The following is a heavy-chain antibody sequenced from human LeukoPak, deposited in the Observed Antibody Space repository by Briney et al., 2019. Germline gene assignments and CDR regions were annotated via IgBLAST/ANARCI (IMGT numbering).Heavy chain of an antibody. V-gene: IGHV3-33*06. Sequence: PGGSLRLSCAASGFTFSSYGMHWVRQAPGKGLEWVAVIWYDGSNKYYADSVKGRFTISRDNSKNTLYLQMNSLRAEDTAVYYCAKDAQISGGNDAFDIWGQGTMVTVSS. CDR1: GFTFSSYG. J-gene: IGHJ3*02. D-gene: IGHD4-23*01. CDR2: IWYDGSNK. CDR3: AKDAQISGGNDAFDI.